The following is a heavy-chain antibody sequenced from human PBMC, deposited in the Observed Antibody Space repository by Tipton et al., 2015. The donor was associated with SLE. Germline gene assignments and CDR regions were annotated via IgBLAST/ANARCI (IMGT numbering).Heavy chain of an antibody. D-gene: IGHD3-10*01. CDR1: GGSFSGYF. CDR2: IYSSGYT. CDR3: ARDLWDPYGSGSIHYYGMDV. V-gene: IGHV4-4*07. J-gene: IGHJ6*02. Sequence: TLSLTCAVYGGSFSGYFWSWIRQPAGKGLEWIGRIYSSGYTNYNPSLKSRVTMSVDTSKNQFSLKVSSVTAADTAVYYCARDLWDPYGSGSIHYYGMDVWGQGTTVTVSS.